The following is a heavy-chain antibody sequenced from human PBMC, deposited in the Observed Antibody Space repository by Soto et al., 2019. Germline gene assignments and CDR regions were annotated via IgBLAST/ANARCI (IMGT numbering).Heavy chain of an antibody. CDR1: GDSISSYY. CDR2: MYHSRSA. D-gene: IGHD3-10*01. Sequence: SETLSLTCAVSGDSISSYYCMWIRQPPGKGLEWIGYMYHSRSAYYNPSLKSRVTISVDRSKNQFSLKLSSVTAADTAVYYCARENNVLPGGYFDYWGQGTLVTVSS. CDR3: ARENNVLPGGYFDY. V-gene: IGHV4-59*12. J-gene: IGHJ4*02.